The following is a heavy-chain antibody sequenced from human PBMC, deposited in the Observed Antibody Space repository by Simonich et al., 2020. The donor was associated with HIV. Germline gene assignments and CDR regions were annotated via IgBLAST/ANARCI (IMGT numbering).Heavy chain of an antibody. Sequence: QVQLQESGPGLVKPSETLSLTCAVSGYSISSGYYWGWFRQPPGKGLGWIGGIYLSGRTYYNPALKSRVTISVDTSKNQFSLKLSSVTAADTAVYYCARNYGDYGVYWFDPWGQGTLVTVSS. CDR2: IYLSGRT. CDR3: ARNYGDYGVYWFDP. D-gene: IGHD4-17*01. V-gene: IGHV4-38-2*01. CDR1: GYSISSGYY. J-gene: IGHJ5*02.